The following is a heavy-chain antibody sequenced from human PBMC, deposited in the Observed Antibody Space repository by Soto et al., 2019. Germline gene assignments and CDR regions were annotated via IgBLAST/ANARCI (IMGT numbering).Heavy chain of an antibody. CDR3: ARGRYYDSSGYYDY. D-gene: IGHD3-22*01. J-gene: IGHJ4*02. Sequence: GGSLRLSCAASGFTFSSYAMHWVRQAPGKGLEWVAVISYDGSNKYYADSVKGRFTISRDNSKNTLYLQMNSLRAEDTAVYYCARGRYYDSSGYYDYWGQGTLVTVSS. CDR2: ISYDGSNK. CDR1: GFTFSSYA. V-gene: IGHV3-30*04.